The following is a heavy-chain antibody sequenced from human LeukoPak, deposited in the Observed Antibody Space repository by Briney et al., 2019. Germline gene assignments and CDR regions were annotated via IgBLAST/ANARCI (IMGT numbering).Heavy chain of an antibody. D-gene: IGHD6-19*01. J-gene: IGHJ4*02. CDR2: IRYDGSNK. V-gene: IGHV3-30*02. CDR3: ARILDSAWGELGY. CDR1: GFIFSSYG. Sequence: PGGSLRLSCAASGFIFSSYGMHWVRQAPGKGLEWAAFIRYDGSNKYYADSVKGRLTISRDNSKNTLYLQMNSLRAEDTAVYYCARILDSAWGELGYWGQGTLVTVSS.